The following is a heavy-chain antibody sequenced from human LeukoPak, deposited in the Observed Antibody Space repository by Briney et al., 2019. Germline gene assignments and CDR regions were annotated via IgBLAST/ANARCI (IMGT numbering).Heavy chain of an antibody. Sequence: SETLSLTCTVSGTSISTYYWSWIRQPAGKGLEWIGRIYNTGSTNYNPSLKSRVTMSVDTSKNEFSLKLSSVTAADTAVYYCASLRAGYWGQGTLVTVSS. CDR3: ASLRAGY. V-gene: IGHV4-4*07. D-gene: IGHD3-16*01. J-gene: IGHJ4*02. CDR2: IYNTGST. CDR1: GTSISTYY.